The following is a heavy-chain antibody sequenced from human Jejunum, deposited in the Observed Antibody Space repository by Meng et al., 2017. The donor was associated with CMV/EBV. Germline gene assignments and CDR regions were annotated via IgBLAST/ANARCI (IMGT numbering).Heavy chain of an antibody. CDR2: INPDTGDT. CDR1: EYNFTDYY. J-gene: IGHJ4*02. D-gene: IGHD1-26*01. CDR3: AKDGGSFLDYYFDY. V-gene: IGHV1-2*02. Sequence: EYNFTDYYLQWVRQAPGQGLEWMGWINPDTGDTNYAQKFQGRVTMTRDTSTNTAYMELTRLRSDDTALYYCAKDGGSFLDYYFDYWGQGTLVTVSS.